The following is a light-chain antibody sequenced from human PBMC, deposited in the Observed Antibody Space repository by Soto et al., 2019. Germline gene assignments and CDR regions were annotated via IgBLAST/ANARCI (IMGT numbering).Light chain of an antibody. CDR1: SSDFGNYNL. V-gene: IGLV2-23*02. Sequence: QSVLTQPASVSGSPGQSITISCTGTSSDFGNYNLVSWYQQHPGKVPKLILFEVNKRPSGVSGRFSGSKSGNTASLTISGPQAEDEADYYCCSFTSSNTHVFGTGTKVTV. CDR2: EVN. CDR3: CSFTSSNTHV. J-gene: IGLJ1*01.